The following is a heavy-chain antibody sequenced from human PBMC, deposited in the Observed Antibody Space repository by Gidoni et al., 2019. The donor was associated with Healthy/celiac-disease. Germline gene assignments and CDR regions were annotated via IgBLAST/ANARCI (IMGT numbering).Heavy chain of an antibody. CDR3: AKDMMVYAIPPFYYYYYGMDV. J-gene: IGHJ6*02. Sequence: QVQLVESGGGVVQPGRSLRLSCAASGFTFSSYGMHWVRQAPGKRLEWVAVISYDGSNKYYADSVKGRFTISRDNSKNTLYLQMNSLRAEDTAVYYCAKDMMVYAIPPFYYYYYGMDVWGQGTTVTVSS. CDR2: ISYDGSNK. CDR1: GFTFSSYG. D-gene: IGHD2-8*01. V-gene: IGHV3-30*18.